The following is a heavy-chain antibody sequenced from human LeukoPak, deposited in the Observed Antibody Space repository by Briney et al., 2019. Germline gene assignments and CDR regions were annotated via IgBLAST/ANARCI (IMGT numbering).Heavy chain of an antibody. CDR1: GGSISSYY. CDR2: IYTSGNT. J-gene: IGHJ3*02. D-gene: IGHD6-13*01. V-gene: IGHV4-4*07. CDR3: TRAWQQLAYGFDI. Sequence: SETLSLTCTVSGGSISSYYWIWIRQPAGKGLEWVGRIYTSGNTKYNPSLKSRVTMSVDTSKDQFSLKLTSVTAADTAMYYCTRAWQQLAYGFDIWGQGTMVTVSS.